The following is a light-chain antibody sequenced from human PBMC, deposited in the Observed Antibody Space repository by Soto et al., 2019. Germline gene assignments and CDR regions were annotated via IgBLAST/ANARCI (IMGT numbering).Light chain of an antibody. CDR3: QQYGSSPLT. CDR2: RAS. J-gene: IGKJ4*02. Sequence: EIVLTQSPGTLSLSPGEKATVSCGASQSVSSSFLAWYQQKPGQAPRLLIYRASSRATGIPDRFSGSGSGTDFTLTISRLEPEDVAVYYCQQYGSSPLTFGGGTKVEIK. V-gene: IGKV3-20*01. CDR1: QSVSSSF.